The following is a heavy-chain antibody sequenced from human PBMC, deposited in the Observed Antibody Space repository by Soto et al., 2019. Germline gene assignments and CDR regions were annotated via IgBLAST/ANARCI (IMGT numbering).Heavy chain of an antibody. V-gene: IGHV1-69*13. CDR1: GVTFSSYA. CDR2: IIPIFGTA. J-gene: IGHJ4*02. D-gene: IGHD5-18*01. CDR3: ARSDTAMVTH. Sequence: SVKVSCKASGVTFSSYAISWVRQAPGQGLEWMGGIIPIFGTANYAQKFQGRVTITADESTSTAYMELSSLRSEDTAVYYCARSDTAMVTHWGQGTLVTVSS.